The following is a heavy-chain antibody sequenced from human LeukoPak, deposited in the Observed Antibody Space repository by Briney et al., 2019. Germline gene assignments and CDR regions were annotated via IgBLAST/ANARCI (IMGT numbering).Heavy chain of an antibody. D-gene: IGHD6-19*01. J-gene: IGHJ5*02. V-gene: IGHV3-21*01. Sequence: PGGSLRLSCAASGFTFSSYSMNWVRQAPGKGLEWVSSISSSSSYIYYADSVKGRFTISRDNAKNSLYLQMNSLRAEDTAVYYCARDSSGLLAFDPWGQGTLVTVSS. CDR3: ARDSSGLLAFDP. CDR1: GFTFSSYS. CDR2: ISSSSSYI.